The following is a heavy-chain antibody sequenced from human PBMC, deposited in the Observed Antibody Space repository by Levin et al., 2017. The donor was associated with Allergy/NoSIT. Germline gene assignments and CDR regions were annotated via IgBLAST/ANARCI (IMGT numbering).Heavy chain of an antibody. V-gene: IGHV4-59*01. CDR3: ARVPLRTKYASEYYYYGMDV. CDR2: IYYSGST. J-gene: IGHJ6*02. D-gene: IGHD1-14*01. CDR1: GGSISSYY. Sequence: SETLSLTCTVSGGSISSYYWSWIRQPPGKGLEWIGYIYYSGSTNYNPSLKSRVTISVDTSKNQFSLKLSSVTAADTAVYYCARVPLRTKYASEYYYYGMDVWGQGTTVTVSS.